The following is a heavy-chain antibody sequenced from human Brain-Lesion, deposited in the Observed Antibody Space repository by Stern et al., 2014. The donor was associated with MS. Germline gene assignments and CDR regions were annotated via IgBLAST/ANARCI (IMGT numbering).Heavy chain of an antibody. Sequence: QLVESGPGLVKPSETLSLTCTVAGGSVSSTSYAWAWIRQPPGKGLEWIGTIYYSGNTYYIPSLKIRPTISLDPSKNQFPLQLRSVTAADTAVYYCAGEEDIRYCSGGSCTGNWFDPWGQGTLVTVSS. D-gene: IGHD2-15*01. V-gene: IGHV4-39*01. J-gene: IGHJ5*02. CDR1: GGSVSSTSYA. CDR3: AGEEDIRYCSGGSCTGNWFDP. CDR2: IYYSGNT.